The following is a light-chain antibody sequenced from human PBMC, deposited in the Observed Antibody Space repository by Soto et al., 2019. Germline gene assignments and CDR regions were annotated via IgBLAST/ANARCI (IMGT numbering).Light chain of an antibody. V-gene: IGKV1-6*01. CDR3: QKDNSFPSP. CDR1: QGITDD. Sequence: AIQMTQSPSSLSATVGDRVTITCRASQGITDDLSWYQQKPGRAPKLLIYAASSSQNGVPPRFSGSGSGTDFILTITSLQPEDFATYYCQKDNSFPSPCGGGPKAAIK. CDR2: AAS. J-gene: IGKJ4*01.